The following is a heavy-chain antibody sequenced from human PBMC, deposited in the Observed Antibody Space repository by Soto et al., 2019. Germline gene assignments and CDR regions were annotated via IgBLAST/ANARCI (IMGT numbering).Heavy chain of an antibody. V-gene: IGHV3-21*01. CDR2: ISSSSSYI. CDR3: ARSTVPAALFDN. J-gene: IGHJ4*02. CDR1: GFTFSSYS. D-gene: IGHD2-2*01. Sequence: GGSLRLSCAASGFTFSSYSMNWVRQAPGKGLEWVSSISSSSSYIYYADSVKGRFSISRDNAKNSLYLQMNSLRAEDTAVYYCARSTVPAALFDNWGQGTLVTVSS.